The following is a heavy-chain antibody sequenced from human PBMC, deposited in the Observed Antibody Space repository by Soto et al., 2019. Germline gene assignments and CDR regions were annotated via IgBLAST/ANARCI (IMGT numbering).Heavy chain of an antibody. V-gene: IGHV5-10-1*03. Sequence: VRLEQSGAEVKKSGESLTISCKGSGYSFAGHWIIWVRQMPGKGLEWMGRIDPSDSQTYYSPSFRGHVTISAAKSITTVFLQSSSLRASDTAMYYCARQIIDSDTGPNFLYYFDSWGQGTLVTVSS. CDR1: GYSFAGHW. CDR2: IDPSDSQT. J-gene: IGHJ4*02. CDR3: ARQIIDSDTGPNFLYYFDS. D-gene: IGHD2-8*02.